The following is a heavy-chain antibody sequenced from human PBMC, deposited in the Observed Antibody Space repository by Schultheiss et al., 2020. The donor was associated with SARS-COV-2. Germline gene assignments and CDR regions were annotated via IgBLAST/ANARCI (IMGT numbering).Heavy chain of an antibody. CDR2: IYYSGST. V-gene: IGHV4-59*01. Sequence: SETLSLTCAVYGGSFSGYYWSWIRQPPGKGLEWIGYIYYSGSTNYNPSLKSRVTISVDTSKNQFSLKLSSVTAADTAVYYCASSTYYDFWSGYWDWGQGTLVTVSS. CDR1: GGSFSGYY. CDR3: ASSTYYDFWSGYWD. D-gene: IGHD3-3*01. J-gene: IGHJ4*02.